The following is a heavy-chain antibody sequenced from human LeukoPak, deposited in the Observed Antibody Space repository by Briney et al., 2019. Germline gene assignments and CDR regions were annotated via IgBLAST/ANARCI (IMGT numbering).Heavy chain of an antibody. CDR2: IYSSGST. D-gene: IGHD3-10*01. V-gene: IGHV4-39*07. CDR3: TRSDGYGLVGI. J-gene: IGHJ3*01. Sequence: PSETLSLTCTVSGGSISSSSYYWAWIRQPPGKTLEWIGSIYSSGSTYYNSSLKSRVIILIDTSKSHFSLTLSSVTAADTAVYYCTRSDGYGLVGIWGQGTMVTVSS. CDR1: GGSISSSSYY.